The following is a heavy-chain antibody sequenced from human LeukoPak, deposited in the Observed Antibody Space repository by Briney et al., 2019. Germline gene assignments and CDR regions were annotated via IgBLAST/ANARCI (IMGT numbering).Heavy chain of an antibody. CDR3: ASRSSGYDPPFGIWYYYMAV. CDR2: IYYSGST. V-gene: IGHV4-59*01. CDR1: GGSISSYY. D-gene: IGHD5-12*01. J-gene: IGHJ6*03. Sequence: PSETLSLTCSVSGGSISSYYWSWIRQPPGKGQEWIGYIYYSGSTNYNPSLKSRVTISVDTSKNQFSLKLSSVTAADTAVYYCASRSSGYDPPFGIWYYYMAVWGKGTTVTVSS.